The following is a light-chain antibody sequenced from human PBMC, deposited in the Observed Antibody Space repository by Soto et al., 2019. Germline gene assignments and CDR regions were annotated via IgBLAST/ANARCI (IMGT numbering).Light chain of an antibody. CDR3: QQSYSTLLT. J-gene: IGKJ1*01. Sequence: DIQMTQPPSSLSASVGDRVTIACRASQSISSYLNWYQHKPAKAPKLLIYAASSLQSGVPSRVSGSGSATDFILSISSLQPEDFATYYGQQSYSTLLTFGQGTKIEIK. CDR1: QSISSY. V-gene: IGKV1-39*01. CDR2: AAS.